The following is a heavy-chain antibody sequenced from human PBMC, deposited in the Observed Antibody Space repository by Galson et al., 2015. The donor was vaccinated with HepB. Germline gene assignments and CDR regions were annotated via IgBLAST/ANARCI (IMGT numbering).Heavy chain of an antibody. Sequence: SVKVSCKASGFTFTSSAVQWVRQARGQRLEWIGWIVVGSGNTNYAQKFQERVTITRDMSTSTAYMELSSLRSEDTAVYYCAADLVTMVRGVIVTMWYYGMDVWGQGTTVTVSS. V-gene: IGHV1-58*01. CDR1: GFTFTSSA. D-gene: IGHD3-10*01. CDR3: AADLVTMVRGVIVTMWYYGMDV. CDR2: IVVGSGNT. J-gene: IGHJ6*02.